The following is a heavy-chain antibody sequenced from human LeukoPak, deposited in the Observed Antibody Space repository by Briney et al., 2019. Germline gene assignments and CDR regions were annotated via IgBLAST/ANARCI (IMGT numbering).Heavy chain of an antibody. CDR3: ATLVRGSPYGMDF. CDR2: IHYSGST. J-gene: IGHJ6*02. CDR1: GDSINSYY. V-gene: IGHV4-59*08. Sequence: SETLSLTCTVSGDSINSYYWSWVRQPPGKGLEWIGYIHYSGSTNYNPSLKSRVLISIDTSKNQFSLKLSSVTAADTAVYYCATLVRGSPYGMDFWGQGTTVTVSS. D-gene: IGHD3-10*01.